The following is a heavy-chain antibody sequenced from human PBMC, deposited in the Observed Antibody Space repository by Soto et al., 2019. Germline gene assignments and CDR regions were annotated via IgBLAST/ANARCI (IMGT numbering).Heavy chain of an antibody. J-gene: IGHJ6*02. V-gene: IGHV4-34*01. D-gene: IGHD3-3*01. CDR1: GGSFSGYY. Sequence: SETLSLTCAVYGGSFSGYYWSWIRQPPGKGLEWIGEINHSGSTNYNPSLKSRVTISVDTSKNQFSLKLSSVTAADTAVYYCARGSRGYYDFWSGYYTGYYYGMDVWGQGTTVTVSS. CDR3: ARGSRGYYDFWSGYYTGYYYGMDV. CDR2: INHSGST.